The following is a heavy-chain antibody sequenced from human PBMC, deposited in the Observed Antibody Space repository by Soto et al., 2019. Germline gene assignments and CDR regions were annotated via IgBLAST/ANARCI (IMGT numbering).Heavy chain of an antibody. Sequence: QITLKESGPTLVKPTQTLTLTCIFSGFSLTTIEVGGGGIRQPPGKALEWLAVIYWDDDKRYSPSLKSRLTITKDTSKNQVVLTMTNMDPVDTATYYCAHRRSAYYFDYWGQGTLVTVSS. CDR2: IYWDDDK. V-gene: IGHV2-5*02. J-gene: IGHJ4*02. CDR1: GFSLTTIEVG. CDR3: AHRRSAYYFDY.